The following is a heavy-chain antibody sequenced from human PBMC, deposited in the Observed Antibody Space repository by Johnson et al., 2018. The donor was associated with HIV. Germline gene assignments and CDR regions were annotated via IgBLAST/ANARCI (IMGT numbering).Heavy chain of an antibody. CDR2: ISYDGSNK. Sequence: QVQLVESGGGVVQPGRSLRLSCAASGFTFSSYAMHWVRQAPGKGLEWVAVISYDGSNKYFADSVKGRFTISRDNSKNTLYLQMSSLRAEDTAVYYCARGGITHDAFDIWGQGTMVTVSS. CDR1: GFTFSSYA. J-gene: IGHJ3*02. V-gene: IGHV3-30*04. D-gene: IGHD1/OR15-1a*01. CDR3: ARGGITHDAFDI.